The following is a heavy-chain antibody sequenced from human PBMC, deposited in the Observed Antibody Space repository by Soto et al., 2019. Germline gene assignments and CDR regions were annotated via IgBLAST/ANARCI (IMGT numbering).Heavy chain of an antibody. V-gene: IGHV1-2*04. CDR1: GYTFTGYY. CDR3: ARARLGYCSSTSCYMDYYYYGMDV. J-gene: IGHJ6*02. D-gene: IGHD2-2*02. CDR2: INPNSGGT. Sequence: ASVKVSCKASGYTFTGYYMHWVRQAPGQGLEWMGWINPNSGGTNYAQKFQGWVTMTRDTSISTAYMELSRLRPDDTAVYYCARARLGYCSSTSCYMDYYYYGMDVWGQGTTVTVS.